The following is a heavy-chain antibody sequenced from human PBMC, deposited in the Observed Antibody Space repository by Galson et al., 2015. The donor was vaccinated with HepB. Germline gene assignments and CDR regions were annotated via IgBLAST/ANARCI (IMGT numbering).Heavy chain of an antibody. CDR2: ISTTSSYT. Sequence: CAASGFPFSDFYMTWIRQAPGKGLEWISYISTTSSYTRYAASVQGRFTISRDNAKSSLYLRMSGLRVEDTAIYYCARYPRGDCGGSDCYESRHGMDVWGQGTTVTVSS. D-gene: IGHD2-21*02. CDR1: GFPFSDFY. V-gene: IGHV3-11*03. CDR3: ARYPRGDCGGSDCYESRHGMDV. J-gene: IGHJ6*02.